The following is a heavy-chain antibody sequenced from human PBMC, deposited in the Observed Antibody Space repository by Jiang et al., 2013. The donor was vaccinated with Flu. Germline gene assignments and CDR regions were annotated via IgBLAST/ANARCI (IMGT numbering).Heavy chain of an antibody. CDR2: GNT. Sequence: GNTYYNPSLNSRVTISLDTSKRQFSLKLRSVTGADAAVYYCARPVPKSVTSPSQTTWGQGTLVTVSS. CDR3: ARPVPKSVTSPSQTT. V-gene: IGHV4-39*01. J-gene: IGHJ4*02. D-gene: IGHD4-17*01.